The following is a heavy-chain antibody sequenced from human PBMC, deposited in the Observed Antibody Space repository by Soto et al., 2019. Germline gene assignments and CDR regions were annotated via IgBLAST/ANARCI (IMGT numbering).Heavy chain of an antibody. D-gene: IGHD6-19*01. V-gene: IGHV1-69*12. J-gene: IGHJ4*02. CDR3: ARDQVCSSGCRRMFDY. CDR1: GGTFSSYA. Sequence: QVQLVQSGAEVKKPGSSVKVSCKASGGTFSSYAISWVRQAPGQGLEWMGGIIPIFGTANYAQKFQGSVTLTADESTSTASMELSSLRSEDTAVYYCARDQVCSSGCRRMFDYWGQGTLFTVSS. CDR2: IIPIFGTA.